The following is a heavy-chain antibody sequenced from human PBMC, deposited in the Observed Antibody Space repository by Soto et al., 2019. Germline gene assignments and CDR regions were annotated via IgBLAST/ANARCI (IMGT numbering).Heavy chain of an antibody. V-gene: IGHV4-61*08. D-gene: IGHD4-17*01. Sequence: ASETLSLTCSVSGSYITSGDYHWTWIRQAPGKGLEWIGYLYYTGSTNYNASLKSQVTMSLDTSKNQFSLMLTSVTAADTAVYYCARVGATVTSQALGFDHWGQGILVTVSS. CDR1: GSYITSGDYH. J-gene: IGHJ4*02. CDR3: ARVGATVTSQALGFDH. CDR2: LYYTGST.